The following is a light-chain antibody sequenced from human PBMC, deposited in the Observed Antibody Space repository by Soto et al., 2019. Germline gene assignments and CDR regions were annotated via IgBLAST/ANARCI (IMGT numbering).Light chain of an antibody. J-gene: IGLJ3*02. V-gene: IGLV2-23*01. CDR1: SSDAGNYNF. CDR3: CSYAGSSTSWV. CDR2: EDS. Sequence: QSALTQPASVSGSPGQSITISCTGTSSDAGNYNFVSWYQPHPGKAPKVIIYEDSTRPSGVSNRISGAKSGNTASLTISGLPAEDEADYYCCSYAGSSTSWVFGGGTKVTVL.